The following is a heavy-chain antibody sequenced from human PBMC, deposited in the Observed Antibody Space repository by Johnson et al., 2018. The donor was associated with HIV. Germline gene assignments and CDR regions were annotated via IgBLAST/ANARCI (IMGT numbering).Heavy chain of an antibody. V-gene: IGHV3-20*04. CDR2: INWSGGST. CDR3: GIGYSSGWSDGFDI. J-gene: IGHJ3*02. CDR1: GITFDDYG. Sequence: VQLVESGGGVVRPGGSLRLSCAASGITFDDYGMSWVRQTPGKGLAWVSGINWSGGSTGYADSVMGRFSISRDNAKNSLDLQMNSLGAEDTALYYCGIGYSSGWSDGFDIWGQGTMVTVSS. D-gene: IGHD6-19*01.